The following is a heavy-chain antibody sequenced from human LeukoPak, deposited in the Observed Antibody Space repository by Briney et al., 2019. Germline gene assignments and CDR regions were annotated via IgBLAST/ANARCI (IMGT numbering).Heavy chain of an antibody. CDR2: ISWNSGSI. Sequence: GGSLRLSCAASGFTFDDYAMHWVRQAPGKGLEWVSGISWNSGSIGYADSVKGRFTISRDNAKNSLYLQLNSLRAEDMALYYCAKDIGPRGQYYLDYWGQGALVTFSS. CDR3: AKDIGPRGQYYLDY. V-gene: IGHV3-9*03. CDR1: GFTFDDYA. D-gene: IGHD3-16*01. J-gene: IGHJ4*02.